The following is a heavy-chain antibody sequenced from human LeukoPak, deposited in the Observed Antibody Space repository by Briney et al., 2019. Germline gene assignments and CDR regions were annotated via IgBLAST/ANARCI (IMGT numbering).Heavy chain of an antibody. CDR3: AKGGSGWSYYFDF. Sequence: GGSLRLSCAASGFTFDDYAMHWVRRAPGKGLEWVSLISGDGGSTYYADSVKGRFTISRDNSKNSLYLQMNSLSTEDTALYYCAKGGSGWSYYFDFWGQGTLVTVSS. CDR2: ISGDGGST. CDR1: GFTFDDYA. J-gene: IGHJ4*02. V-gene: IGHV3-43*02. D-gene: IGHD6-19*01.